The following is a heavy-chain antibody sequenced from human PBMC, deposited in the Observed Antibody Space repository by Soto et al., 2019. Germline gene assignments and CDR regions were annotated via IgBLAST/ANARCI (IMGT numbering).Heavy chain of an antibody. CDR1: GFTFSSYS. Sequence: PGGSLRLSCAASGFTFSSYSMNWVRQAPGKGLEWVSYIRSSSDTIYYADSVKGRFTISRDNAKNSLSLYLSRLRSDDTAVYYCARVAAAGNIDYWGQGTLVTVS. V-gene: IGHV3-48*01. J-gene: IGHJ4*02. CDR2: IRSSSDTI. CDR3: ARVAAAGNIDY. D-gene: IGHD6-13*01.